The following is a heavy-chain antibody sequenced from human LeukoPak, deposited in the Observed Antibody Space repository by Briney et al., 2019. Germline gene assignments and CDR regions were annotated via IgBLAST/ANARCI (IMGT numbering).Heavy chain of an antibody. V-gene: IGHV4-34*01. CDR1: GGSFSGYY. Sequence: SETLSLTCAVYGGSFSGYYWSWIRQPSGKGLEWIGEINHSGSTNYNPSLKSRVTISVDTSKNQFSLKLSSVTAADTAVYYCARGRGYRLLWFGESTYYFDYWGQGTLVTVSS. J-gene: IGHJ4*02. CDR3: ARGRGYRLLWFGESTYYFDY. D-gene: IGHD3-10*01. CDR2: INHSGST.